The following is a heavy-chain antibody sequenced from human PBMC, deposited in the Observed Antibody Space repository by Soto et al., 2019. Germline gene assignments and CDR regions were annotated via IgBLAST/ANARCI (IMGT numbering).Heavy chain of an antibody. Sequence: QVQLQESGPGLVKPSETLSLTCTISGGSISTYYWTWIRQPPGKGLEWIGYIYYRGSTNYNPSLESRVTISVDTSKNQFSLKLSSVTAADTAVYYCAKTIAEGNWFDPWGQGTLVTVSS. CDR2: IYYRGST. CDR3: AKTIAEGNWFDP. D-gene: IGHD6-13*01. V-gene: IGHV4-59*08. J-gene: IGHJ5*02. CDR1: GGSISTYY.